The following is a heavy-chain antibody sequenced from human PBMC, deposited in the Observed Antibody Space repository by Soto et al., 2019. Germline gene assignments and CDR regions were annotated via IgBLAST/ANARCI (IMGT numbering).Heavy chain of an antibody. CDR3: ARDSTVVPYYFDY. CDR2: IWYDGSNK. V-gene: IGHV3-33*01. CDR1: GFTFSSYG. Sequence: QVQLVESGGGVVQPGRSLRLSCAASGFTFSSYGMHWVRQAPGKGLEWVAVIWYDGSNKYYADSVKGRFTISRDNSKNTLYLQMNSLRAEDTAVSYCARDSTVVPYYFDYWGQGTLVTVSS. D-gene: IGHD4-17*01. J-gene: IGHJ4*02.